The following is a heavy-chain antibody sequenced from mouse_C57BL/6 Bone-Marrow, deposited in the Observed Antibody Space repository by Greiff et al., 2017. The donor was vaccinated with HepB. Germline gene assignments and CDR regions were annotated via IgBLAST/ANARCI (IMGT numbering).Heavy chain of an antibody. CDR1: GYTFTSYG. V-gene: IGHV1-81*01. CDR2: IYPRSGNT. CDR3: AREGGSYFDY. Sequence: VQVVESGAELARPGASVKLSCKASGYTFTSYGISWVKQRTGQGLEWIGEIYPRSGNTYYNEKFKGKATLTADKSSSTAYMELRSLTSEDSAVYFCAREGGSYFDYWGQGTTLTVSS. J-gene: IGHJ2*01.